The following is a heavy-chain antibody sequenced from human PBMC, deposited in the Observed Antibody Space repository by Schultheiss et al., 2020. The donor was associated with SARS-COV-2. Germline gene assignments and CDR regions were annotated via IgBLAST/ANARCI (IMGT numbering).Heavy chain of an antibody. CDR3: ARDAPDTAMVNGAFDI. Sequence: SETLSLTCTVSGGSISSGSYYWSWIRQPAGEALEWIGRIYNSASTNYNPSLKSRVTISVDTSKNQFSLKLSSVTAADTAVYYCARDAPDTAMVNGAFDIWGQGTMVTVSS. J-gene: IGHJ3*02. V-gene: IGHV4-61*10. D-gene: IGHD5-18*01. CDR1: GGSISSGSYY. CDR2: IYNSAST.